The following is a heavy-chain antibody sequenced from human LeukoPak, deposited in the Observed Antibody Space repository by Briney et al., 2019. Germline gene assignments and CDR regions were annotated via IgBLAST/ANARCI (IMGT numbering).Heavy chain of an antibody. Sequence: SETLSLTCTVSGGSISSYYWSWIRQPAGKGLEWIGRIYTSGSTNYNPSLKSRVTMSVDTSKNQFSLKLSSVTAADTAVYYCARGRLNNWNDRGSRRLDYWGQGTLVTVSS. D-gene: IGHD1-20*01. CDR1: GGSISSYY. J-gene: IGHJ4*02. CDR2: IYTSGST. CDR3: ARGRLNNWNDRGSRRLDY. V-gene: IGHV4-4*07.